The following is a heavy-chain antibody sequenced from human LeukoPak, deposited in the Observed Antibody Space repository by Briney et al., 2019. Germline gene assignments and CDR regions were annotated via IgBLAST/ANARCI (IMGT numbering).Heavy chain of an antibody. CDR1: GYTFTGYY. J-gene: IGHJ4*02. CDR2: INPNSGGT. CDR3: ARDITVRYYYDSSGLNYYFDY. V-gene: IGHV1-2*02. Sequence: GASVKVSCKASGYTFTGYYMHWVRQAPGQGLEWMGWINPNSGGTNYAQKFQGRVTMTRDTSISTAYMELSRLRSDDTAVYYCARDITVRYYYDSSGLNYYFDYWGQGTLVTVSS. D-gene: IGHD3-22*01.